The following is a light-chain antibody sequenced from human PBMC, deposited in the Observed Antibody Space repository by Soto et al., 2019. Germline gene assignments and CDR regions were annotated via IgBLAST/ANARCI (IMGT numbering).Light chain of an antibody. Sequence: VLTQSPGTLSLSPRERTTLSCRASQNIRGNELAWYQQKPGQPPRLLIYRGSSRAPGIPDRFSGRWSGTEFTLTISRLEPEDFAVYYCQDYGTSAPWTFGQGTRVEIK. J-gene: IGKJ1*01. CDR1: QNIRGNE. CDR2: RGS. CDR3: QDYGTSAPWT. V-gene: IGKV3-20*01.